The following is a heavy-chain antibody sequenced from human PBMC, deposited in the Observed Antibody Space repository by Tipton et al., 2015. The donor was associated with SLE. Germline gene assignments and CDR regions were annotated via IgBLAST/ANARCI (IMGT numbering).Heavy chain of an antibody. Sequence: SLRLSCAASGFTFSSYSMNWVRQAPGKGLEWVSSISSSSSYIYYADSVKGRFTISRDNAKNSLYLQMNSLRAEDTAVYYCARDLAELSLYYYYGMDVWGQGTTVTV. V-gene: IGHV3-21*03. CDR3: ARDLAELSLYYYYGMDV. CDR2: ISSSSSYI. D-gene: IGHD3-16*02. J-gene: IGHJ6*02. CDR1: GFTFSSYS.